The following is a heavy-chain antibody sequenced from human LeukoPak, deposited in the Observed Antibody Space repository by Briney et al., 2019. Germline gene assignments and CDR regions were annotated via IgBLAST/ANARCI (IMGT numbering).Heavy chain of an antibody. V-gene: IGHV3-64*01. CDR3: ARDSGILTGSDAFDI. CDR1: GFTFSSYA. J-gene: IGHJ3*02. CDR2: ISSNGGST. Sequence: GGSLRLSCAASGFTFSSYAMHWVRQAPGKGLEYVSAISSNGGSTYYANSVKGRFTISRDNSKNTLYLQMNSLRAEDTAVYYCARDSGILTGSDAFDIWGQGTMVTVSS. D-gene: IGHD3-9*01.